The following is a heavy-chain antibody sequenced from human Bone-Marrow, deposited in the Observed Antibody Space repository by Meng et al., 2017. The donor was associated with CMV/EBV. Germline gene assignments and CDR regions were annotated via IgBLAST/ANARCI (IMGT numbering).Heavy chain of an antibody. D-gene: IGHD6-6*01. CDR1: GFTFSSFA. CDR2: ISYDGSNK. J-gene: IGHJ6*01. CDR3: PRWGQLVNYGMDV. V-gene: IGHV3-30*04. Sequence: GESLKTSCAASGFTFSSFAMHWVRQAPGKGLEWVAVISYDGSNKYYADSVKGRFTISRDNSKNTLYLQMNSLRAEDTAVYYCPRWGQLVNYGMDVWGQGTTVTGSS.